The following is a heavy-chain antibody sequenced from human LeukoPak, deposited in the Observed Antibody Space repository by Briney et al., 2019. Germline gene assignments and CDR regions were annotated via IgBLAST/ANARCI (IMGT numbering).Heavy chain of an antibody. V-gene: IGHV1-69*05. J-gene: IGHJ4*02. CDR3: ARDPGTYTDYYFDY. CDR1: GGTFSSYA. Sequence: SVKVSCKASGGTFSSYAISWVRQAPGQGLEWMGRIIPIFGTANYAQKFQGRVTITTDETTSTAYMELSSLRSEDTAVYYCARDPGTYTDYYFDYWGQGTLVTVSS. D-gene: IGHD3-3*01. CDR2: IIPIFGTA.